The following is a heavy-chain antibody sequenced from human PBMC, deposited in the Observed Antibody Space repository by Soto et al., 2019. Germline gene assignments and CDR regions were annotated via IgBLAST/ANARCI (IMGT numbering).Heavy chain of an antibody. CDR2: TYYRSKWYN. D-gene: IGHD3-10*01. J-gene: IGHJ6*02. Sequence: SPTLSLPCAISGDSVSSNSAAWNWIRQSPSRGLEWLGRTYYRSKWYNDYAVSVKSRITINPDTSKNQFSLQLNSVTPEDTAVYYCARDIYGSGSYQGYYYYYYGMDVWGQGTTVTVSS. CDR3: ARDIYGSGSYQGYYYYYYGMDV. V-gene: IGHV6-1*01. CDR1: GDSVSSNSAA.